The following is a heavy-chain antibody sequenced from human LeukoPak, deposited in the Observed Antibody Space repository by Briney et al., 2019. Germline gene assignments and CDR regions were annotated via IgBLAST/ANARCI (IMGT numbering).Heavy chain of an antibody. J-gene: IGHJ4*02. V-gene: IGHV4-34*01. CDR3: ARRSIYTKYYFDY. CDR1: GGSFSGYY. CDR2: INHSGST. Sequence: PSETLSLTCAVYGGSFSGYYWSWIRQPPGKGLEWIGEINHSGSTNYNPSLKSRVTISVDTSKNQFSLKLSSVTAADTAVYYCARRSIYTKYYFDYWGQGTLVTVSS. D-gene: IGHD2-2*02.